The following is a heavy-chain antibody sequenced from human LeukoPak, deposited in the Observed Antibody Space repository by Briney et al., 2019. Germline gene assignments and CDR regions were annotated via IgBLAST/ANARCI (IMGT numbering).Heavy chain of an antibody. V-gene: IGHV1-46*01. J-gene: IGHJ5*02. CDR3: ARDSKTSSLADP. CDR2: INPSGGSA. CDR1: GYTFTGHY. D-gene: IGHD2-2*01. Sequence: ASVKVSCKASGYTFTGHYMHWVRQAPGQGLEWMGIINPSGGSASYAQKFEGRVTMTRDTSTSTVYMELSSLRAEDTAVYYCARDSKTSSLADPWGQGTLVTVSS.